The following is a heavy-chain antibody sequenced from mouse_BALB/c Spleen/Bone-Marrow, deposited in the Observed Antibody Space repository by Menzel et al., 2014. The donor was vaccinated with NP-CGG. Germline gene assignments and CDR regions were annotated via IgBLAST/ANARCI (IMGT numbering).Heavy chain of an antibody. CDR2: IYPGDGDT. CDR1: GYAFSSSW. CDR3: ARDGYGKRNYFDY. Sequence: QVQLQQSGPELVKPGASVKISCKASGYAFSSSWMNWVKQRPGRGLEWIGRIYPGDGDTNYNGKFKGKATLTADKSSSTAYMQLSSLTSVDSAVYFCARDGYGKRNYFDYWGQGTTLTVSS. D-gene: IGHD2-1*01. V-gene: IGHV1-82*01. J-gene: IGHJ2*01.